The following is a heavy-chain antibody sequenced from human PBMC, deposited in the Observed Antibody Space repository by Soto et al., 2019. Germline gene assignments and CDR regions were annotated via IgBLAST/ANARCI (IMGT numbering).Heavy chain of an antibody. D-gene: IGHD6-19*01. CDR2: INAGNGNT. Sequence: ASVKVSCKASGYTFTSYAMHWVRQAPGQRLGWMGWINAGNGNTKYSQKFQGRVTITRDTSASTAYMELSSLRSEDTAVYYCARDKQWLVRQNWFDPWGQGTLVTVSS. CDR3: ARDKQWLVRQNWFDP. J-gene: IGHJ5*02. V-gene: IGHV1-3*01. CDR1: GYTFTSYA.